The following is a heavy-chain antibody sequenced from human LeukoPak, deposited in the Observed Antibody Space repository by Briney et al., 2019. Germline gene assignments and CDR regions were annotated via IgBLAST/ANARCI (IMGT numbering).Heavy chain of an antibody. D-gene: IGHD5-18*01. V-gene: IGHV4-59*01. Sequence: SETLSLTCTVSGGSISSYYWSWIRQPPGKGLEWIGYIYYSGSTNYNPSLKSRVTKSVDTSKNQFSLKLSSVTAADTAVYYCATTSGYSYGPLDYWGQGTLVTVSS. CDR3: ATTSGYSYGPLDY. J-gene: IGHJ4*02. CDR1: GGSISSYY. CDR2: IYYSGST.